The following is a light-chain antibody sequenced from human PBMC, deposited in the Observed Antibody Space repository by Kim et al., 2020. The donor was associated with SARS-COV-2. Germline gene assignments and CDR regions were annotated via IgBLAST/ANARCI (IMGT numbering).Light chain of an antibody. CDR1: QSVSSD. V-gene: IGKV3-15*01. J-gene: IGKJ2*01. CDR2: GAS. CDR3: QQYNNWPYT. Sequence: SVSPGERAPLSCRARQSVSSDLAWFQQKPGQAPRLLISGASTRATGIPARFSGSGSGTEFTLTISSLQSEDFAVYYCQQYNNWPYTFGQGTKLEI.